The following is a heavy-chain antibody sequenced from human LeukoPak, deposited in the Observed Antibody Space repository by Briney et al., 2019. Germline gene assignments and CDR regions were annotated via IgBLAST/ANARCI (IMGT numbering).Heavy chain of an antibody. CDR1: GYTFTSYG. CDR3: AREGERITIFGVVSDYYYYMDV. CDR2: ISAYNGNT. D-gene: IGHD3-3*01. Sequence: ASVKVSCKASGYTFTSYGISWVRQAPGQGLEWMGWISAYNGNTNYAQKLQGRVTMTTDTSTSTAYMELRSLRSDDTAVYYCAREGERITIFGVVSDYYYYMDVWGKGTTVTVSS. V-gene: IGHV1-18*01. J-gene: IGHJ6*03.